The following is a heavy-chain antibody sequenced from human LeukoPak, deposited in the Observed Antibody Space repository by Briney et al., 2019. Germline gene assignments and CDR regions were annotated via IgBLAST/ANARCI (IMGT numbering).Heavy chain of an antibody. V-gene: IGHV4-31*03. J-gene: IGHJ4*02. CDR1: GASISIGFYY. D-gene: IGHD6-19*01. CDR2: IYYSGST. CDR3: ARHGYSSGWTFDY. Sequence: PSQTLSLTCTVSGASISIGFYYWSWIRQHPGKGLEWIGYIYYSGSTYYNPSLKSRVTMSVDTSKNQFSLKLSSVTAADTAVYYCARHGYSSGWTFDYWGQGTLVTVSS.